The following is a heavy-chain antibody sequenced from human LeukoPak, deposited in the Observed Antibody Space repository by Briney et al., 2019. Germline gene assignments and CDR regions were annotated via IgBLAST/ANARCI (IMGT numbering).Heavy chain of an antibody. CDR3: ARAETGNFSSSGN. V-gene: IGHV3-21*01. J-gene: IGHJ4*02. D-gene: IGHD6-19*01. CDR1: GFTFSSYS. Sequence: EGSLRLSCAASGFTFSSYSMNWVRQAPGKGLEWVSSISSSSSYIYYADSVKGRFTISRDNAKNSLYLQMNSLRAEDTAVYYWARAETGNFSSSGNWGQGTLVTVSS. CDR2: ISSSSSYI.